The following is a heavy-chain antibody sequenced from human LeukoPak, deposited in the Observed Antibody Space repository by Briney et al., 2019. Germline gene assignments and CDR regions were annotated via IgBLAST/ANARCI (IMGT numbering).Heavy chain of an antibody. CDR2: INHSGST. CDR1: GGSFSGYY. CDR3: AREMLGYCSSTSCYRGYMDV. D-gene: IGHD2-2*01. J-gene: IGHJ6*03. V-gene: IGHV4-34*01. Sequence: PSETLSLTCAVYGGSFSGYYWSWIRQPPGKGLEWIGEINHSGSTNYNPSLKSRVTISVDTSKNQFSLKLTSVTAADTAVYYCAREMLGYCSSTSCYRGYMDVWGKGTTVTVSS.